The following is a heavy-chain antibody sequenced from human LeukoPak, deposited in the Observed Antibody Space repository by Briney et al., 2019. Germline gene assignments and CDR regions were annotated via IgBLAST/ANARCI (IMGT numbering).Heavy chain of an antibody. V-gene: IGHV4-59*01. D-gene: IGHD3-10*01. CDR3: ARDYYGSGSYAGRWFDP. J-gene: IGHJ5*02. Sequence: SETLSLTCTVSGGSISSYYWSWIRQPPGKGLEWIGYIYYSGSTNYNPSLKSRVTISVDTSKNQFSLKLSSVTAADTAVYYCARDYYGSGSYAGRWFDPWGQGTLVTVSS. CDR2: IYYSGST. CDR1: GGSISSYY.